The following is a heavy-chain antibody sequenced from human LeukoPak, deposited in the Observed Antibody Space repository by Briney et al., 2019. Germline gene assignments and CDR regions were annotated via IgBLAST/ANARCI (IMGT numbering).Heavy chain of an antibody. J-gene: IGHJ4*02. V-gene: IGHV1-2*02. CDR3: ARARQWLVGYEISYGFDY. CDR2: INPNSGGT. D-gene: IGHD6-19*01. CDR1: GYTFTGYY. Sequence: ASVKVSCKASGYTFTGYYMHWVRQAPGQGLEWMGWINPNSGGTNYAQKFQGRVTMTRDTSISTAYMELSRLRSDDTAVYYCARARQWLVGYEISYGFDYWGQGTLVTVSS.